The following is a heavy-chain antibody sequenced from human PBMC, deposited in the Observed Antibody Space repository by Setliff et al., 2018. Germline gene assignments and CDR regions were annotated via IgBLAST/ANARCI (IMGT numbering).Heavy chain of an antibody. V-gene: IGHV4-39*07. CDR2: IYYSGST. D-gene: IGHD3-10*01. CDR3: ARVSSYGSGSYYYYYYGMDV. CDR1: GGSISSRSYY. Sequence: SETLSLTCTVSGGSISSRSYYWGWNRQPPGKGLEWIGSIYYSGSTYYKPSLKSRVTISVDTSKNQFSLKLSSVTAADTAVYYCARVSSYGSGSYYYYYYGMDVWGQGTKVTVSS. J-gene: IGHJ6*02.